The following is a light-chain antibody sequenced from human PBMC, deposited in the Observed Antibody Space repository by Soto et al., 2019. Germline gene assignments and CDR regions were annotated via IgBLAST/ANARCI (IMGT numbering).Light chain of an antibody. CDR3: SSYTSSSTLVV. CDR1: RSDVGGYNY. V-gene: IGLV2-14*01. Sequence: QSALTQPASVSGSPGQSIPISCTGTRSDVGGYNYVSWYQQHPDKAPKLMIYDVSNRPSGVSNRFSGSKSGNTASLTISGLQAEDEADYYCSSYTSSSTLVVFGGGTKLTVL. J-gene: IGLJ2*01. CDR2: DVS.